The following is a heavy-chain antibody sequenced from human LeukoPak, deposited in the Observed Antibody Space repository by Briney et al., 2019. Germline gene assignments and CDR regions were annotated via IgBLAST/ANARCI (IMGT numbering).Heavy chain of an antibody. D-gene: IGHD1-26*01. J-gene: IGHJ4*01. CDR2: ITDSEST. Sequence: SETLSLTCTVSGXXLSGYYXSWIRQPPXXXXXXXXXITDSESTNYNPSLRSRVTISVDTSKNQFSLKLSSVTAADTAVYYCARLSAWDLLGGEVILDYWGHGALVTVSS. V-gene: IGHV4-59*01. CDR1: GXXLSGYY. CDR3: ARLSAWDLLGGEVILDY.